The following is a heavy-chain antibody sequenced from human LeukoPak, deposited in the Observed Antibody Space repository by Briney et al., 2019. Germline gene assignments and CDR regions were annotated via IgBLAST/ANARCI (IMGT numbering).Heavy chain of an antibody. CDR1: GFTVSSNY. Sequence: GGSLRLSCAASGFTVSSNYMNWVRQAPGKGLEWVSVIYSGGSIYYADSVKGRFTISRDNSKNTLYLQMNSLRAEDTAVYYCARDMGLVRGVFDYWGQGTLVTVS. D-gene: IGHD3-10*01. V-gene: IGHV3-53*01. J-gene: IGHJ4*02. CDR2: IYSGGSI. CDR3: ARDMGLVRGVFDY.